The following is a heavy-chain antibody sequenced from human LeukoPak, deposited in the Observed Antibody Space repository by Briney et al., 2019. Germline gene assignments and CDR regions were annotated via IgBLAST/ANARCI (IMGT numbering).Heavy chain of an antibody. D-gene: IGHD6-6*01. J-gene: IGHJ4*02. CDR2: IWYDGSHK. V-gene: IGHV3-33*01. CDR1: GFTFSSYA. CDR3: ARDSLASSSYLDY. Sequence: GGSLRLSCAASGFTFSSYAMHWVRQAPGKGLEWVAVIWYDGSHKYYADSVKGRFTLSRDNPKNTLYLQMNSLRVEDTAVYYCARDSLASSSYLDYWGQGTLVTVSS.